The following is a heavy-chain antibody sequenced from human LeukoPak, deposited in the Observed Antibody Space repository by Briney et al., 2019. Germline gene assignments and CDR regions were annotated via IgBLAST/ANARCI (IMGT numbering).Heavy chain of an antibody. V-gene: IGHV4-30-4*08. D-gene: IGHD6-6*01. CDR1: GGSISSGDYY. J-gene: IGHJ6*03. CDR3: AREKLEDAFYYYMDV. CDR2: IYYSGST. Sequence: SQTLSLTCTVSGGSISSGDYYWSWIRQPPGKGLEWIGYIYYSGSTYYNPSLKSRVTISVDTSKNQFSLKLSSVTAADTAVYYCAREKLEDAFYYYMDVWGKGTTVTVSS.